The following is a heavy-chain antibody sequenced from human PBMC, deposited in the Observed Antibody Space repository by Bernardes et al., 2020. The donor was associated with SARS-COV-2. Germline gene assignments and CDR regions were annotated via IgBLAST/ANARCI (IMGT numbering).Heavy chain of an antibody. D-gene: IGHD3-3*01. V-gene: IGHV4-59*01. J-gene: IGHJ5*02. CDR1: GGSISNYY. Sequence: TLSLTCTVSGGSISNYYWSWIRQPPGKGLEWIGHVYNSGSTNYNPSLKSRVTISEDTSKNELSLKLTSVTTADTAVYYCARSGRTTTIFGVVTKSNWFDPWGQGTLVTVSS. CDR2: VYNSGST. CDR3: ARSGRTTTIFGVVTKSNWFDP.